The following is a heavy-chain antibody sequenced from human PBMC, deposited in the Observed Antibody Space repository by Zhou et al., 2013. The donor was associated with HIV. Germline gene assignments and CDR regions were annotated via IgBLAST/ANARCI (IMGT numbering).Heavy chain of an antibody. CDR3: NRGMQGWVNDAFDI. V-gene: IGHV1-46*03. CDR1: GYTFTAYY. D-gene: IGHD2-21*01. Sequence: QVQLLQSGAEMKKPGASVNISCKASGYTFTAYYIHWVRQAPGQGLEWMGLINPGIGSTYYAEKFQGRVTMTRDTSTSTVNMQLGTLTSEDTAVYYCNRGMQGWVNDAFDIWGQGTMVTVSS. CDR2: INPGIGST. J-gene: IGHJ3*02.